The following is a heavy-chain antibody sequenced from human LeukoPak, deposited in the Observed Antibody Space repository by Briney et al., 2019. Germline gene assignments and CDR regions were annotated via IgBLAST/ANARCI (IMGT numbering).Heavy chain of an antibody. V-gene: IGHV4-38-2*01. CDR2: IYHSGST. CDR1: SYSISSGYY. Sequence: SETLSLTCAASSYSISSGYYWAWIRQPPGKGLEWIGTIYHSGSTYYNPSLKSRVTMSVDTSKNQFSLRLSSVTAADTALYYCARHPDYWGQGTLVTVSS. J-gene: IGHJ4*02. CDR3: ARHPDY.